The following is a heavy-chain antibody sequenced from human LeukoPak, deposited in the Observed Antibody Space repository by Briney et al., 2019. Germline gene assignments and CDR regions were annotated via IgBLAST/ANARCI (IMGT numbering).Heavy chain of an antibody. V-gene: IGHV3-30*18. CDR1: GFTLSSYF. D-gene: IGHD5-18*01. J-gene: IGHJ4*02. Sequence: PGGSLRLSCAASGFTLSSYFMHWVRQAPGKGLEWVAIISYDGSNKYYADSLKDRFTISRDNSKNTLFLQMISVRAEDTAVYYCAKDRTSVHLWLSDLDYWGQGTLVTVSS. CDR2: ISYDGSNK. CDR3: AKDRTSVHLWLSDLDY.